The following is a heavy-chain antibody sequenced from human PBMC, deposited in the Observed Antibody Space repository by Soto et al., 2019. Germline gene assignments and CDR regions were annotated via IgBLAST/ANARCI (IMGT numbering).Heavy chain of an antibody. D-gene: IGHD4-17*01. CDR1: GGSVSDKTYY. V-gene: IGHV4-61*01. CDR2: DYYSGTT. J-gene: IGHJ4*02. CDR3: ARTTAVPNSLRSRYFFDY. Sequence: SETLSLTCSVSGGSVSDKTYYWSWIRQPPGKRLEWIGYDYYSGTTNYNPSLKSRVTISVDLSKNQFSLRLSSVTTADTALYYCARTTAVPNSLRSRYFFDYWGQGTLVTAPQ.